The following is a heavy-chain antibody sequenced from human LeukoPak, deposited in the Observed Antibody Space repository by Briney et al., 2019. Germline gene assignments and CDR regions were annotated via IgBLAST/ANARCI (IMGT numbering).Heavy chain of an antibody. CDR2: ISWNSGSI. Sequence: GGSLRLSCAASGFTFSSYSMNWVRQAPGKGLEWVSGISWNSGSIGYTDSVKGRFTISRDNAKNSLYLQMNSLRAEDTALYYCEKDIGGGGGAPDVFDIGGQGKWVTVSS. CDR1: GFTFSSYS. V-gene: IGHV3-9*01. J-gene: IGHJ3*02. CDR3: EKDIGGGGGAPDVFDI. D-gene: IGHD1-26*01.